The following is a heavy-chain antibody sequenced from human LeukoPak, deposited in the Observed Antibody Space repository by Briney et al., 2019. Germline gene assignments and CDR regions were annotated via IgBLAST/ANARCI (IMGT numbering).Heavy chain of an antibody. J-gene: IGHJ4*02. CDR3: ARDRRDGYCLGH. D-gene: IGHD5-24*01. Sequence: GGSLRLSCTGSGFTVSSSYMSWARQTPGEGLEWVSVMYSGGTTYYADSVKGRFTISRDSSKNTVNLQMNSLRAEDTAVYYCARDRRDGYCLGHWGQGTLVTVSS. CDR2: MYSGGTT. V-gene: IGHV3-66*01. CDR1: GFTVSSSY.